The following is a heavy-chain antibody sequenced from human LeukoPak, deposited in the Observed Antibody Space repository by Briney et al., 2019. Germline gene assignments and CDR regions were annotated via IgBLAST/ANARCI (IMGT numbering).Heavy chain of an antibody. D-gene: IGHD5-24*01. CDR1: GFTFGDYA. CDR3: AKSGYNRFDY. J-gene: IGHJ4*02. CDR2: ISGSDSST. Sequence: PGGSLRLSCTASGFTFGDYAMSWVRQAPGKGLEWVSTISGSDSSTHYADSVKGRFTISRDNSKNTLYLQMNSLRADDTAVYYCAKSGYNRFDYWGQGTLVTVSS. V-gene: IGHV3-23*01.